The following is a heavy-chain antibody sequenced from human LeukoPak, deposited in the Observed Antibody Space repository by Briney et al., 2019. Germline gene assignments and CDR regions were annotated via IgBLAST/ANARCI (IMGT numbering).Heavy chain of an antibody. V-gene: IGHV3-48*04. CDR3: ARDRPIPR. D-gene: IGHD2-2*02. Sequence: GGSLRLSCAASGFIFSSYTMNWFRQAPGKGLEWVSYISNSGSALNYADSVKGRFTISRDNAKNSLYLQMNSLRAEDTALYYCARDRPIPRWGQGTLVTVSS. CDR2: ISNSGSAL. CDR1: GFIFSSYT. J-gene: IGHJ4*02.